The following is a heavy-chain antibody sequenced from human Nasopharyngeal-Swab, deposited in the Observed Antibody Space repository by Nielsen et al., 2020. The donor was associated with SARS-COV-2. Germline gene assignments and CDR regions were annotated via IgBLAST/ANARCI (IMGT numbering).Heavy chain of an antibody. Sequence: GESLKISCAASGFTFSSYAMHWVRQAPGKGLEWVANIKQDGSEKYYVDSVKGRFTISRDNAKNSLYLQMNSLRAEDTAVYYCASLGATEPTSYYYYGMDVWGQGTTVTVSS. D-gene: IGHD5-12*01. CDR1: GFTFSSYA. V-gene: IGHV3-7*01. CDR3: ASLGATEPTSYYYYGMDV. CDR2: IKQDGSEK. J-gene: IGHJ6*02.